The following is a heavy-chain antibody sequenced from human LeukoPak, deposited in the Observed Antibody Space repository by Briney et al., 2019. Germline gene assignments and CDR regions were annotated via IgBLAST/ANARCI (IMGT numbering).Heavy chain of an antibody. V-gene: IGHV3-23*01. CDR1: GFTFSNYA. D-gene: IGHD3-22*01. J-gene: IGHJ3*02. Sequence: GGSLRLSCAASGFTFSNYAMNWVRQAPGKGLEWVSSIGVSGANTYYAQSVKGRFTISRDNSKNTLYLEMNSLRAGDTAVYSCAKDRVDRGPGHDALHIWGQGTMVTVSS. CDR3: AKDRVDRGPGHDALHI. CDR2: IGVSGANT.